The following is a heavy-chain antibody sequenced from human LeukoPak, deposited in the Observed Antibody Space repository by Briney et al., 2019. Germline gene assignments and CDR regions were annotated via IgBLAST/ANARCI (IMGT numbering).Heavy chain of an antibody. J-gene: IGHJ3*02. V-gene: IGHV1-24*01. Sequence: GASVKVSCKVSGYTLTELSMHWVRQAPGKGLEWMGGFDPEDGETIYAQKFQGRVTMTEDTSTDTAYMELRSLRSDDTAVYYCASEIRLGELSSPLDIWGQGTMVTVSS. CDR1: GYTLTELS. D-gene: IGHD3-16*02. CDR2: FDPEDGET. CDR3: ASEIRLGELSSPLDI.